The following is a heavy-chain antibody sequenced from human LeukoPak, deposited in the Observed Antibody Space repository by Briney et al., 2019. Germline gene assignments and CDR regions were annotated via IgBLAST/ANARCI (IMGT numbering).Heavy chain of an antibody. D-gene: IGHD3-10*01. CDR2: IYYSGST. CDR3: ASLRTGDFDY. CDR1: GGSISSSNYY. Sequence: PSETLSLTCTVSGGSISSSNYYWGWIRQPPGKGLEWIGNIYYSGSTYYNPSSKSRLTISVDTSKNQFSLKLSSVTAADTAVYYCASLRTGDFDYWGQGALVTVSS. V-gene: IGHV4-39*01. J-gene: IGHJ4*02.